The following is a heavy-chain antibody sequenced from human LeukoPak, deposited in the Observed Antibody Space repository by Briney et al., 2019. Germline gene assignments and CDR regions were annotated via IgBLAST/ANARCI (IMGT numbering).Heavy chain of an antibody. D-gene: IGHD6-13*01. CDR2: IYYSGSR. Sequence: SETLTLTCTVSGGPNSSRDYYWSWIRRPPGKVVVWFWHIYYSGSRYYNPSLQSRVTISVDTSKNQFSLRLSSVTAADPAVYYCTQYSSSWYEAFDICGQGTMVTVSS. CDR1: GGPNSSRDYY. V-gene: IGHV4-30-4*01. CDR3: TQYSSSWYEAFDI. J-gene: IGHJ3*02.